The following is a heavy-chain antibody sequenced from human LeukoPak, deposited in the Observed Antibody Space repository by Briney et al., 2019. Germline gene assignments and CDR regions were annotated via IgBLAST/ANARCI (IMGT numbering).Heavy chain of an antibody. V-gene: IGHV3-23*01. J-gene: IGHJ6*03. D-gene: IGHD2-2*01. CDR2: MTSDGRT. Sequence: GGSLRLSCASSGFTFSNYAMVWVRQAPGKGLDWVSAMTSDGRTFYAHSVRGRVTISRDNSKNTLYLQMNSLGAEDTAEYFCANVGVAAASPPFYLDVWGKGTTVTVSS. CDR3: ANVGVAAASPPFYLDV. CDR1: GFTFSNYA.